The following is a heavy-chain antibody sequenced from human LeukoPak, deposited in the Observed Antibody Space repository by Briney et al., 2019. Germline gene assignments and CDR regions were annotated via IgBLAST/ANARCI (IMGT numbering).Heavy chain of an antibody. CDR3: VRQSAATGTHWFDP. CDR1: GGSISNYY. V-gene: IGHV4-59*08. CDR2: IYYSRST. J-gene: IGHJ5*02. Sequence: KPSETLSLTCSAPGGSISNYYWSWIRQPPGKGLEWSGYIYYSRSTNYNASLKSRVTISVDTSKNQFSLKLSSVTAADTAVYYCVRQSAATGTHWFDPWGQGTLVTVSS. D-gene: IGHD6-13*01.